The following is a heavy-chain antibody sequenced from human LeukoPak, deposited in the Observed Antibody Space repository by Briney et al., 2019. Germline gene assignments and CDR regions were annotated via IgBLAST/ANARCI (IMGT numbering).Heavy chain of an antibody. J-gene: IGHJ4*02. CDR1: GFTFSDYY. CDR2: ISSSGSTI. CDR3: ARVTLAGYYAFDY. V-gene: IGHV3-11*01. D-gene: IGHD3-9*01. Sequence: MAGGSLRLSCAASGFTFSDYYMSWIRQAPGKGLEWVSYISSSGSTIYYADSVKGRFTISRDNAKNSLYLQMNSLRAEDTAVYYCARVTLAGYYAFDYWGQGILVTVSS.